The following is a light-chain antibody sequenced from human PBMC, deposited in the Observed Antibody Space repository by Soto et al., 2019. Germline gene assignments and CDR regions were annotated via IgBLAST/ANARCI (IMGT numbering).Light chain of an antibody. V-gene: IGKV1-8*01. CDR2: TAS. J-gene: IGKJ4*01. CDR1: KGISSH. Sequence: AIRMTQSPSSFSASTGDRVTITGPASKGISSHLAWYQVQPGKAPRLMIYTASYLESGVPSRFSGSGSGTDFTLTISSLQSEDLAVYYCQQYFSYPLTFGGGTKVEIK. CDR3: QQYFSYPLT.